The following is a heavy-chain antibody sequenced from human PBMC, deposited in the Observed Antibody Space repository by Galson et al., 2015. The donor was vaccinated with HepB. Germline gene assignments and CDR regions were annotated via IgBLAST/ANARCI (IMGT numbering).Heavy chain of an antibody. V-gene: IGHV3-30*01. D-gene: IGHD6-13*01. CDR1: GLIFSTYA. CDR2: ISNDGRNK. J-gene: IGHJ4*02. CDR3: ARDLRPGIASAGPDY. Sequence: SLRLSCAASGLIFSTYAVHWVRQAPGKGLEWVALISNDGRNKFYADSVKGRFTISRDNSKNTPYLHMNSLTTEDTAAYYCARDLRPGIASAGPDYWGQGTLVTVSS.